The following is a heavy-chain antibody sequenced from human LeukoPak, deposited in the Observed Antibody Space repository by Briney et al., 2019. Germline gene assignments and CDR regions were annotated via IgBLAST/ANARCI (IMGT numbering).Heavy chain of an antibody. CDR1: GFTFSSCG. CDR3: ARGGYDSSGYYLLDY. CDR2: IWYDGSNK. D-gene: IGHD3-22*01. J-gene: IGHJ4*02. V-gene: IGHV3-33*01. Sequence: GGSLRLSCAASGFTFSSCGMHWVRQAPGKGLEWVAVIWYDGSNKYYADSVKGRFTISRDNSKNTLYLQMNSLRAEDTAVYYCARGGYDSSGYYLLDYWGQGTLVTVSS.